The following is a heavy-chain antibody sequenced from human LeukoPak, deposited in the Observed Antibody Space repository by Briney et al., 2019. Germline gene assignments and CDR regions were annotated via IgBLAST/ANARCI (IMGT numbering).Heavy chain of an antibody. CDR1: GXSFSGYY. V-gene: IGHV4-34*01. CDR2: INHSGST. J-gene: IGHJ3*02. Sequence: PSETLSLTCAVYGXSFSGYYWSWIRQPPGKGQEWIGEINHSGSTNYNASLKSRVTISVDTSENQFSLKLSSVTAADTAVYYCAREEDCSGGICYLGNAFDIWGQGTMVTVSS. D-gene: IGHD2-15*01. CDR3: AREEDCSGGICYLGNAFDI.